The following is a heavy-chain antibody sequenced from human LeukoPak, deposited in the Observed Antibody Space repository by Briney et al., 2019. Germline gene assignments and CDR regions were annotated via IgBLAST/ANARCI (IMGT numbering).Heavy chain of an antibody. Sequence: GGSLRLSCAASGFTFSSYDMSWVRQAPGKGPEWVSTISGSGGSTYYADSVKGRFTISRDNSKNTLYLQMNSLRAEDTAVYYCAKARYFDWLLYYFDHWGQGTLVTVSS. CDR1: GFTFSSYD. CDR3: AKARYFDWLLYYFDH. D-gene: IGHD3-9*01. J-gene: IGHJ4*02. CDR2: ISGSGGST. V-gene: IGHV3-23*01.